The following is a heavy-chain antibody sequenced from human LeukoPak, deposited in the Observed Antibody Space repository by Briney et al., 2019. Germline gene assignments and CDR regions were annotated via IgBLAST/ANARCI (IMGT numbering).Heavy chain of an antibody. D-gene: IGHD6-19*01. Sequence: ASVKVSCKASGYTFTSYGISWVRQAPGQGLEWMGWISAYNGNTNYAQKLQGRVTMTTDTSTSTAYMELRSLRSDDTAVYYCARECNSIGGGGWYGALGYWGQGTLVTVSS. V-gene: IGHV1-18*01. CDR1: GYTFTSYG. J-gene: IGHJ4*02. CDR3: ARECNSIGGGGWYGALGY. CDR2: ISAYNGNT.